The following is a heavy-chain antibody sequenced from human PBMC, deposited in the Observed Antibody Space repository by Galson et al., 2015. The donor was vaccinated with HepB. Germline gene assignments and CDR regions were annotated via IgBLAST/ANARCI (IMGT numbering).Heavy chain of an antibody. V-gene: IGHV1-2*02. CDR2: INPYIGAT. Sequence: SVKVSCKASGYTFTDYYMHWVRQAPGRGLEWMGWINPYIGATKYAQTFQGRVTMTRDTSISTAYMELSRLTSDDFATYYCTRGRNTGTSTPPYDYWGQGTLVTVSS. J-gene: IGHJ4*02. D-gene: IGHD1-7*01. CDR1: GYTFTDYY. CDR3: TRGRNTGTSTPPYDY.